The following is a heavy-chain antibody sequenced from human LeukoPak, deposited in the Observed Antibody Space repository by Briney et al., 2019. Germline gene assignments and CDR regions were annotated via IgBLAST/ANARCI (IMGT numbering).Heavy chain of an antibody. CDR1: GGSISSYY. CDR3: ARVSEAVAGTGWFDP. V-gene: IGHV4-59*01. Sequence: SETLSLTCTVSGGSISSYYWSWIRQPPGKGLEWIGYIYYSGSTNYNPSLKSRVTISVDTSKNQFSLKLGSVTAADTAVYYCARVSEAVAGTGWFDPWGQGTLVTVSS. D-gene: IGHD6-19*01. J-gene: IGHJ5*02. CDR2: IYYSGST.